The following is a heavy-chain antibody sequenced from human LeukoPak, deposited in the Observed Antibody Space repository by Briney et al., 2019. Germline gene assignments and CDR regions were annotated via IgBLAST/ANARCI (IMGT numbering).Heavy chain of an antibody. J-gene: IGHJ4*02. CDR3: AREAIAVAGSDFDY. V-gene: IGHV3-30*03. Sequence: GRSLRLSCAASGFTFSSYGMHWVRQAPGKGLEWVAVISYDGSNKYYADSVKGRFTISRDNSKNTPYLQMNSLRAEDTAVYYCAREAIAVAGSDFDYWGQGTLVTVSS. D-gene: IGHD6-19*01. CDR1: GFTFSSYG. CDR2: ISYDGSNK.